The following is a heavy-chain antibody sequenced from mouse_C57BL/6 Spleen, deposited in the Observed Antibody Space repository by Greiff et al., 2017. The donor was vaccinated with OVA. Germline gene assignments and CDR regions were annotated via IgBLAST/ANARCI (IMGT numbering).Heavy chain of an antibody. CDR2: ILPGSGST. D-gene: IGHD2-2*01. Sequence: VQLQQSGAELMKPGASVKLSCKATGYTFTGYWIEWVKQRPGHGLEWIGEILPGSGSTNYNAKFKGKATFTADTSSNTAYMQLSSLTTNDSAIDDGARGDGYDEAWFAYWGQGTLVTVSA. J-gene: IGHJ3*01. CDR1: GYTFTGYW. V-gene: IGHV1-9*01. CDR3: ARGDGYDEAWFAY.